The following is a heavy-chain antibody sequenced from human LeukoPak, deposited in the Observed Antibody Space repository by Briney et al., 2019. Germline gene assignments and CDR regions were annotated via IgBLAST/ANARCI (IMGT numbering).Heavy chain of an antibody. Sequence: SERHSLTCTVSGVSNYYWGWIRQPPGKGLEWIGSIYYTGSNYYNPALKSRVSISVDTSKNQFSLKLTSVTAADTAVYFCARQRRYGCSPFDPWGEGT. V-gene: IGHV4-39*01. D-gene: IGHD6-13*01. CDR2: IYYTGSN. J-gene: IGHJ5*02. CDR1: GVSNYY. CDR3: ARQRRYGCSPFDP.